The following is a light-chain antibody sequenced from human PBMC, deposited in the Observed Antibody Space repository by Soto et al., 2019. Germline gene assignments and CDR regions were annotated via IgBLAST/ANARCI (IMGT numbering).Light chain of an antibody. CDR1: SSDIGGYKY. J-gene: IGLJ1*01. CDR3: SSYTSSSTGGYV. V-gene: IGLV2-14*01. CDR2: EVS. Sequence: QSVLTQPASVSGSPGQSITISCTGTSSDIGGYKYVSWYQQHPGKAPKLKIYEVSNRPSGVSNRFSGSKSGNTASLTISGLQAEDEADYYCSSYTSSSTGGYVFGTGTKLTVL.